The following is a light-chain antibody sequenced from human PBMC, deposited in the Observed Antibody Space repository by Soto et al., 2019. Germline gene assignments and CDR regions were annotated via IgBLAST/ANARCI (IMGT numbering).Light chain of an antibody. CDR3: QQSNSIPPT. CDR2: AAS. V-gene: IGKV1-39*01. Sequence: DIHMTQSPSSLSASVGDRVTITCRSSQNINTYLNWYQLKPGKAPELLIYAASSLQSGVPSRFRGSGSGTHFTLIISNLQPEDFASYLCQQSNSIPPTFGQGTNLEI. J-gene: IGKJ2*01. CDR1: QNINTY.